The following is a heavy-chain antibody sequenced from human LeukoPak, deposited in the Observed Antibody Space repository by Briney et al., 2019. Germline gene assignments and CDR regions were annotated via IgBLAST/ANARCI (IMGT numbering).Heavy chain of an antibody. Sequence: GGSLRLSCAASGFTVSSNYMSSVRQAPGKGLEWVSVIYSGGSTYYADSVKGRFTISRDNSKTTLYLQMNSLRAEDTAVYYCARHGSGSFDYWGQGTLVTVSS. CDR1: GFTVSSNY. V-gene: IGHV3-66*02. CDR2: IYSGGST. D-gene: IGHD3-10*01. CDR3: ARHGSGSFDY. J-gene: IGHJ4*02.